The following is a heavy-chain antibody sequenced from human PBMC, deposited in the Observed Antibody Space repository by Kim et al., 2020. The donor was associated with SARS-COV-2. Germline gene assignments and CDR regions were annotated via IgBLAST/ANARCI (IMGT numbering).Heavy chain of an antibody. V-gene: IGHV3-11*01. CDR3: ARDRRIAARPSVGGDAFDI. Sequence: GGSLRLSCAASGFTFSDYYMSWIRQAPGKGLEWVSYISSSGSTIYYADSVKGRFTISRDNAKNSLYLQMNSLRAEDTAVYYCARDRRIAARPSVGGDAFDIWGQGTMVTVSS. J-gene: IGHJ3*02. CDR2: ISSSGSTI. CDR1: GFTFSDYY. D-gene: IGHD6-6*01.